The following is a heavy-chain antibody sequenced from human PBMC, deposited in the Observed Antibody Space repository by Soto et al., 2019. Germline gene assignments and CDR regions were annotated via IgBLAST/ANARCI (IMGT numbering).Heavy chain of an antibody. V-gene: IGHV4-59*08. CDR2: IYYSGST. CDR1: GGSISSYY. Sequence: SETLSLTCTVSGGSISSYYWSWIRQPPGKGLEWIGYIYYSGSTNYNPSLKSRVTISVDTSKNQFSLKLSSVTAADTAVYYCARLPYGGRRLYYFDYWGQGTLVTVSS. CDR3: ARLPYGGRRLYYFDY. J-gene: IGHJ4*02. D-gene: IGHD2-15*01.